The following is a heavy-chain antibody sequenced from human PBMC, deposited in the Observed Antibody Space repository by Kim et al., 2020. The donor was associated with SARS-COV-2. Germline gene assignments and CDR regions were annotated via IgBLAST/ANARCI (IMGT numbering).Heavy chain of an antibody. J-gene: IGHJ4*02. D-gene: IGHD3-22*01. CDR3: AGVVDDSSGYYPDY. Sequence: SQKFQGRVTITRDTSASTAYMELSSLRSEDTAVYYCAGVVDDSSGYYPDYWGQGTLVTVSS. V-gene: IGHV1-3*01.